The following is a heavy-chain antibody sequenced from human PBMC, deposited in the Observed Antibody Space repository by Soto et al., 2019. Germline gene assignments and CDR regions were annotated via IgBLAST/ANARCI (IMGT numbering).Heavy chain of an antibody. D-gene: IGHD3-10*01. Sequence: PGESLKISCKGSGYSFTSYWIGWVRQMPGKGLEWMGIIYPGDSDTRYSPSFQGQVTISADKSISTAYLQWSSLKASDTAMYYCAGQRGRGSHYYYYYGMDVWGQGTTVTVSS. V-gene: IGHV5-51*01. J-gene: IGHJ6*02. CDR2: IYPGDSDT. CDR1: GYSFTSYW. CDR3: AGQRGRGSHYYYYYGMDV.